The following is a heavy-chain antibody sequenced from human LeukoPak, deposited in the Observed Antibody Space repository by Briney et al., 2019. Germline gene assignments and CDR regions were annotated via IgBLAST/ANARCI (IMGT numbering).Heavy chain of an antibody. CDR3: AKDASRYCSGGSCYSADY. CDR1: GFTFSSYG. J-gene: IGHJ4*02. Sequence: GGSLRLSCAASGFTFSSYGMHWVRQAPGKGLEWVAFIRYDGSNKYSADSVKGRFTISRDNSKNTLYLQMNSLRAEDTAVYYCAKDASRYCSGGSCYSADYWGQGTLVTVSS. D-gene: IGHD2-15*01. CDR2: IRYDGSNK. V-gene: IGHV3-30*02.